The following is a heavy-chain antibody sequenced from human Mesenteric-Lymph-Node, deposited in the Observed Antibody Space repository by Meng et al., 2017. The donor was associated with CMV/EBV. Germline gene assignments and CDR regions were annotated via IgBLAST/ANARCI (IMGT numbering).Heavy chain of an antibody. V-gene: IGHV1-69*10. CDR3: ARDLKGSRGDFDP. J-gene: IGHJ5*02. CDR1: GYTFTSYD. CDR2: IIPILGIA. D-gene: IGHD3-10*01. Sequence: SVKVSCKASGYTFTSYDINWVRQATGQGLEWMGGIIPILGIANYAQKFQGRVTITADKSTSTAYMELSSLRSEDTAVYYCARDLKGSRGDFDPWGQGTLVTVSS.